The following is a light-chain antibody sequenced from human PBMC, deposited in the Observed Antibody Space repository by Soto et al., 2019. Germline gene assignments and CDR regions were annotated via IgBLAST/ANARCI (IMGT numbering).Light chain of an antibody. V-gene: IGLV2-23*01. CDR2: EGS. Sequence: QSALTQPASVSGSPGQSITISCTGTSSDVGSYNLVSWYQQHPGKAPKLMIYEGSKRPSGVSNRFSGSKSGNTASLTISGLQAEDEADYYCCSYAGSCTPVVFGGGTKLTVL. J-gene: IGLJ2*01. CDR3: CSYAGSCTPVV. CDR1: SSDVGSYNL.